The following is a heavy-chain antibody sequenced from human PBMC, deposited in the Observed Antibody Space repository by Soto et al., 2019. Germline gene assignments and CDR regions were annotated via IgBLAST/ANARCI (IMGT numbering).Heavy chain of an antibody. D-gene: IGHD2-15*01. CDR1: GGTFSSYA. J-gene: IGHJ6*02. CDR3: ARESPGALGANYYSYGMDV. Sequence: SVKVSCKASGGTFSSYAISWVRQAPGQGLEWMGGIIPIFGTANYAQKFQGRVTITADESTSTAYMELSSLRSEDTAVYYCARESPGALGANYYSYGMDVWGQGTTVTVSS. CDR2: IIPIFGTA. V-gene: IGHV1-69*13.